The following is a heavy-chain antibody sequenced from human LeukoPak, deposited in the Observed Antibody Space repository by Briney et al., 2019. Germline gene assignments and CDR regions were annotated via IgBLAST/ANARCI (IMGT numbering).Heavy chain of an antibody. CDR3: ARGLTLLGYCSSTRCLMNY. Sequence: PGGSLRLSCAVSGFTLSSYWMHWVRQAPGKGLVWVSRIDSDGSTTDYADSVKGRFTIHRDNANNTLYLQMNSLRAEDAGVYYCARGLTLLGYCSSTRCLMNYWGQGTLVTVSS. J-gene: IGHJ4*02. CDR2: IDSDGSTT. CDR1: GFTLSSYW. D-gene: IGHD2-2*01. V-gene: IGHV3-74*01.